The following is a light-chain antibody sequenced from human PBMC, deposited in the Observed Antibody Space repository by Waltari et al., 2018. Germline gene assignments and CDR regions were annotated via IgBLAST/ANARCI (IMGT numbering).Light chain of an antibody. J-gene: IGKJ4*01. CDR3: QQRSNWPPGTLT. Sequence: EIVLTQSPATLYLSPGERATLSCRASQSVSSYLAWYQQKPGQAPRLLIYDASNRATGIPARFSGSGSGTDFTLTISSLEPEDFAVYYCQQRSNWPPGTLTFGGGTKVEIK. CDR1: QSVSSY. V-gene: IGKV3-11*01. CDR2: DAS.